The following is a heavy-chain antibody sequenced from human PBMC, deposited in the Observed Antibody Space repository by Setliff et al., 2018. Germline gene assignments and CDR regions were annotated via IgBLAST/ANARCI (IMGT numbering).Heavy chain of an antibody. J-gene: IGHJ4*02. D-gene: IGHD3-10*01. Sequence: PGGSLRLSCAASGFALNSYAMIWVRQAPGKGLEWVSVIYSGGRTTYYADSVEGRFTISRDSSKNTLYLQMNSLRVEDTAVYFCRLWLHETMRDYWGQGTLVTVSS. CDR3: RLWLHETMRDY. CDR2: IYSGGRTT. CDR1: GFALNSYA. V-gene: IGHV3-23*03.